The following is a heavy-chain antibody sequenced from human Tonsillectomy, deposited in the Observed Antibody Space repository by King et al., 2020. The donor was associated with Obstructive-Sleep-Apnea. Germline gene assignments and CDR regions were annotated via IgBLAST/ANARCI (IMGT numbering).Heavy chain of an antibody. V-gene: IGHV3-48*04. D-gene: IGHD1-1*01. CDR1: GFTFSSYN. Sequence: VQLVESGGGLVQPGGSLRLSCAASGFTFSSYNMNWVRQAPGKGLEWVAYISSSSDTMYYADSVKGRFTISRDNAKNSLYLQMSNLRAEDTGVYCCARGGWYDWRDRNWCDHWGQGTLVTVSS. CDR3: ARGGWYDWRDRNWCDH. CDR2: ISSSSDTM. J-gene: IGHJ5*02.